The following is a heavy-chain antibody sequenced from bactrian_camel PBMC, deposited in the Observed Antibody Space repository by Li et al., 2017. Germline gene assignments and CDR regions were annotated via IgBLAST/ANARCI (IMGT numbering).Heavy chain of an antibody. CDR1: GFTFRTSR. J-gene: IGHJ4*01. CDR2: VNSDGTT. Sequence: HVQLVESGGGSVQAGESLRLACTGSGFTFRTSRMGWYRHSPHNPCQMVANVNSDGTTAYDDSVKGRFSISRDNINSAVYLQMDNLTVEDTAVYHCVVDGPPKCFRVTPFSDYWGQGTQVTVS. CDR3: VVDGPPKCFRVTPFSDY. V-gene: IGHV3S53*01. D-gene: IGHD1*01.